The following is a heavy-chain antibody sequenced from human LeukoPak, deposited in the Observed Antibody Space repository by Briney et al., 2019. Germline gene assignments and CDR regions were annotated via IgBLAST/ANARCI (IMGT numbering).Heavy chain of an antibody. D-gene: IGHD5-18*01. CDR1: GYSISSGYY. CDR3: GRDLYSYGYAGDY. J-gene: IGHJ4*02. Sequence: SETLSLTCTVSGYSISSGYYWGWMRQPPGKGLEWIGSIYHSGTINYNPSLKSRVTLSIDTSKNQFSLKVSSVTAADTAVYYCGRDLYSYGYAGDYWGRGTLVTVSS. V-gene: IGHV4-38-2*02. CDR2: IYHSGTI.